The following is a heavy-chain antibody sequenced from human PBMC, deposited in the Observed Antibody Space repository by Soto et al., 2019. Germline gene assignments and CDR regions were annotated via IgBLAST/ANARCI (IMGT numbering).Heavy chain of an antibody. CDR2: INGGNGNT. Sequence: ASVKVSCKASGYTFTSYAMHWVRQAPGQRLEWIGWINGGNGNTKYSQKFQGRVTITRDTSASTAYMELSSLRSEDTSVYYCARSFVVVTDFDYWGQGTLVTVSS. D-gene: IGHD2-21*02. V-gene: IGHV1-3*01. J-gene: IGHJ4*02. CDR1: GYTFTSYA. CDR3: ARSFVVVTDFDY.